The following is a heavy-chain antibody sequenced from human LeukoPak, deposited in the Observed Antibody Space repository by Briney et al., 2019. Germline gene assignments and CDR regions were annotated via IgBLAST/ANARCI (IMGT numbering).Heavy chain of an antibody. J-gene: IGHJ4*02. Sequence: PGGSLRLSCAASGFTFTSYAMSWVRQAPGKGLEWVSAISRSASNTYYADSVKGRFTISRDNSKNTLYLQMNSLRAEDTAVYYCAKDRVDDFWSGYHVDYWGQGTLVTVSS. D-gene: IGHD3-3*01. CDR3: AKDRVDDFWSGYHVDY. CDR1: GFTFTSYA. V-gene: IGHV3-23*01. CDR2: ISRSASNT.